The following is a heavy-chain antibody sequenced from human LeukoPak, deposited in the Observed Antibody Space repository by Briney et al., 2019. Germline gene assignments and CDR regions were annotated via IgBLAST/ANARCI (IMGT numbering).Heavy chain of an antibody. Sequence: GASVKVSCKASGYTFTSYYMHWVRQAPGQGLEWMGIINPSGGSTSYAQKFQGRVTMTRDTSTSTVYMELSSLRSEDTAVYYCARDRTSTTGTYYFDYWGQGTLVTVSS. CDR3: ARDRTSTTGTYYFDY. V-gene: IGHV1-46*01. D-gene: IGHD1-1*01. CDR2: INPSGGST. J-gene: IGHJ4*02. CDR1: GYTFTSYY.